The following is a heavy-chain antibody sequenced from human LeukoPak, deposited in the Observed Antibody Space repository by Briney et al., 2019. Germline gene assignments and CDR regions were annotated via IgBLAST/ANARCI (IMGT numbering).Heavy chain of an antibody. J-gene: IGHJ4*02. CDR2: INTNSAYT. CDR1: GYTFTGYY. V-gene: IGHV1-2*02. Sequence: GASVKVSCKASGYTFTGYYMHWVRQAPGQGLEWMGWINTNSAYTNYAQKFQGRVTMTRDNSNSTAYLQLNSLRSDDTAVYYCARVPGRGATTTGGGEGTLVTVSS. CDR3: ARVPGRGATTTG. D-gene: IGHD1-26*01.